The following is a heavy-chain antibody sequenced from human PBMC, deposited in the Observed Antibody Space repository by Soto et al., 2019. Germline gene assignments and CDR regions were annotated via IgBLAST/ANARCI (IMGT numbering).Heavy chain of an antibody. J-gene: IGHJ4*02. Sequence: QVQLQESGPGLVKPSQTLSLTCTVSGGSISSGGYYWSWIRQHPGKGLEWIGYIYYSGSTYYNPSLKSRVTISVDTSKNQFSLKLSSVTAADTAVYYWARGFPWPGKYSSGKYFDYWGQGTLVTVSS. V-gene: IGHV4-31*03. D-gene: IGHD6-19*01. CDR1: GGSISSGGYY. CDR3: ARGFPWPGKYSSGKYFDY. CDR2: IYYSGST.